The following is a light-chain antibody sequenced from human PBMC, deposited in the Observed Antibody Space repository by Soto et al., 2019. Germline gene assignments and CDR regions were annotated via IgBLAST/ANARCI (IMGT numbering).Light chain of an antibody. CDR3: HQYGYSPNT. Sequence: EIVLTQSPGTLSLSPGARATLSCRASRSVSSRYLAWYQQKAGQAPRLLISGASSRATGIQDRFSGSGSGTDFTLIISSLEPEDFAMYYCHQYGYSPNTFGQGTKVEIK. CDR1: RSVSSRY. V-gene: IGKV3-20*01. CDR2: GAS. J-gene: IGKJ2*01.